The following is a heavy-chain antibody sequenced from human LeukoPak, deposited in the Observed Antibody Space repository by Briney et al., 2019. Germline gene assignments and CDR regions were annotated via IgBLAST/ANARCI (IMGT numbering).Heavy chain of an antibody. CDR1: GFTFSSYS. CDR2: ISSSSSYI. CDR3: ARRDTIFGVVQYYYYMDV. Sequence: PGGSLRLSCAASGFTFSSYSMNWVRQAPWKGLEWVSSISSSSSYIYYADSVKGRFTISRDNAKNSLYLQMNSLRAEDTAVYYCARRDTIFGVVQYYYYMDVWGKGTTVTVSS. J-gene: IGHJ6*03. D-gene: IGHD3-3*01. V-gene: IGHV3-21*01.